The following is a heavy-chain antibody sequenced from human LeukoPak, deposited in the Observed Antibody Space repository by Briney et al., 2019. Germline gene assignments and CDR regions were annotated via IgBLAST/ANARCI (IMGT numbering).Heavy chain of an antibody. CDR1: AGSMSSYY. CDR2: VYYSGST. CDR3: ASRQVQTERFDY. Sequence: SQTLSLTCTVAAGSMSSYYWTWIRQPAGKGLEGMGYVYYSGSTNYNPSHKSRVIISDDTTKTHFSLKLSSVTAEDTAMYYCASRQVQTERFDYWGQGTLVTVSS. J-gene: IGHJ4*02. V-gene: IGHV4-59*01.